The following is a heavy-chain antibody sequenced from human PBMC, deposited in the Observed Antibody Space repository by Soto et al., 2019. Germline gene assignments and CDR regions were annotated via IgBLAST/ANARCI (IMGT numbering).Heavy chain of an antibody. V-gene: IGHV3-7*05. CDR2: IKQDGSEK. CDR3: ARDSWLVPNQPYYYYGMDV. D-gene: IGHD6-19*01. J-gene: IGHJ6*02. CDR1: GFTFSSYW. Sequence: GGSLRLSCAASGFTFSSYWMSWVRQAPGKGLEWVANIKQDGSEKYYVDSVKGRFTISRDNAKNSLYLQMNSLRAEDTAVYYCARDSWLVPNQPYYYYGMDVWGQGTTVTVSS.